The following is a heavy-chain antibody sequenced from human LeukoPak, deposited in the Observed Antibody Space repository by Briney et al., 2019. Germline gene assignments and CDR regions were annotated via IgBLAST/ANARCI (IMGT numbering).Heavy chain of an antibody. V-gene: IGHV3-23*01. D-gene: IGHD1-26*01. CDR2: ISGSGGST. Sequence: GGSLRLSCAASGFTFSSYAMSWVRQAPGKGLEWDSAISGSGGSTYYADSVKGRFTISRDNSKNTLYLQMNSLRAEDTAVYYRAKGSGSYPGSGYGMDVWGQGTTVTVSS. CDR1: GFTFSSYA. J-gene: IGHJ6*02. CDR3: AKGSGSYPGSGYGMDV.